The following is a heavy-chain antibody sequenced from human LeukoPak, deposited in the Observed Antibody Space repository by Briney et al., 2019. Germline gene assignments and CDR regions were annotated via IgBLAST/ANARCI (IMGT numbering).Heavy chain of an antibody. V-gene: IGHV1-3*03. Sequence: ASVKVSCKASGYTFTGYYMHWVRQAPGQSLEWMGWITTGRGETRYSQEFQRRITFTRDTSASTVYMDLSDLRSEDTAVYYCARGGKQWRGGNYFDSWGQGTLVAVSS. CDR2: ITTGRGET. D-gene: IGHD6-19*01. CDR1: GYTFTGYY. CDR3: ARGGKQWRGGNYFDS. J-gene: IGHJ4*02.